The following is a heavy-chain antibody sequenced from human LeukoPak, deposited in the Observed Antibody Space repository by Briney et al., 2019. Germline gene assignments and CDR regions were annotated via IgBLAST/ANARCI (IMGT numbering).Heavy chain of an antibody. CDR3: ARDCGYQCLFDY. J-gene: IGHJ4*02. D-gene: IGHD5-12*01. CDR1: GYSLSNYG. Sequence: GASVKVSCKASGYSLSNYGISWVRRAPGQGLEWMGWISGYNGNTNYAQKFQGRVTMTTDTSTSTAYMELRSLRSDDTAVYYCARDCGYQCLFDYWGQGTLVTVSS. V-gene: IGHV1-18*01. CDR2: ISGYNGNT.